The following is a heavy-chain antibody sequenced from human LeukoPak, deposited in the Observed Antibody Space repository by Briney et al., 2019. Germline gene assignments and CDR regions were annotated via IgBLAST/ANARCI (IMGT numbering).Heavy chain of an antibody. CDR2: ISSSSSYT. V-gene: IGHV3-11*06. Sequence: PGGSLRLSCAASGFSLSDYYMSWVRQAPGKGLEWVSYISSSSSYTINADSVKGRFTVSRDNAKNLVFLQMNRLRVEDTAVYYCARDRGDSGSSDYWGQGTLVTVSS. CDR1: GFSLSDYY. D-gene: IGHD3-10*01. CDR3: ARDRGDSGSSDY. J-gene: IGHJ4*02.